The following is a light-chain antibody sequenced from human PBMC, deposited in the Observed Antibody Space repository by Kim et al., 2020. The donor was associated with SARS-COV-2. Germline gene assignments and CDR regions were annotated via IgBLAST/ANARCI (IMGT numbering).Light chain of an antibody. J-gene: IGLJ1*01. CDR3: CSYAGTYKV. CDR1: SSDVGCSNY. V-gene: IGLV2-11*03. Sequence: PWQAVTSSFTGASSDVGCSNYVSRYQQHPGKALKLMISDVANRPSGVPDRFSGSKSGDTASLTISGLQAEDEADYYCCSYAGTYKVFGTGTKVTVL. CDR2: DVA.